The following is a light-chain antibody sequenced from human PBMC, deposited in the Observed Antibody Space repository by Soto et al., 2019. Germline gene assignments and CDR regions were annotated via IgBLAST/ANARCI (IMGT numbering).Light chain of an antibody. J-gene: IGKJ1*01. V-gene: IGKV1-5*03. CDR3: QHWVDYMWT. CDR2: KAS. Sequence: DIHLPQSPSTLSASVGDRVTITCRASQSISSWLAWYQQKPGKAPKLLIYKASTLESGVPSRFSGSGSGTEFTLTISSLQPDDFATYYCQHWVDYMWTFGQGTKVEIK. CDR1: QSISSW.